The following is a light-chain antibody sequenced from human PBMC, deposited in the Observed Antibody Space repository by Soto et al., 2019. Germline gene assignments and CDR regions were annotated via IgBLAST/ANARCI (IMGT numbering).Light chain of an antibody. CDR2: EVS. CDR3: GSYTTSSNYV. CDR1: SSDIGDYDY. J-gene: IGLJ1*01. Sequence: QSVLTQPASVSGSPGQSITISCTVTSSDIGDYDYVSWYQQHPGKAPKLLISEVSNRPSGVSHRFSGSKSGNTASLTISGLQAEDEADYYCGSYTTSSNYVYGSGTKV. V-gene: IGLV2-14*01.